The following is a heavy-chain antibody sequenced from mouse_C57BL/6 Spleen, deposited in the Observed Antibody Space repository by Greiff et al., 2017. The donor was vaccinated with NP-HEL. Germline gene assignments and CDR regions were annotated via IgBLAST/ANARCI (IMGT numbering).Heavy chain of an antibody. J-gene: IGHJ1*03. CDR1: GFSLTSYG. D-gene: IGHD2-4*01. V-gene: IGHV2-2*01. CDR3: ARRLDDYYWYFDV. CDR2: IWSGGST. Sequence: QVQLKQSGPGLVQPSTCLSITCTVSGFSLTSYGVHWVRQSPGKGLEWMGVIWSGGSTDYNAAFISSLSISKDNSKSQVFFKMNSLQADDTAIYYCARRLDDYYWYFDVWGTGTTVTVSS.